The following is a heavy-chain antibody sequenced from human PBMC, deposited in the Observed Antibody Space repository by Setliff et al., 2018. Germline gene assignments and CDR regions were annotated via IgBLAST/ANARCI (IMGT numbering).Heavy chain of an antibody. CDR3: IRDWGEAGSTNAFDI. D-gene: IGHD1-26*01. V-gene: IGHV3-74*01. J-gene: IGHJ3*02. CDR1: GLTLSHYW. CDR2: INFDGTST. Sequence: GGSLRLSCEGSGLTLSHYWMHWVRQGPGKGLVWVSYINFDGTSTNYADSVKGRFTISRDNAKNTVYRQLNRLRADDTAVYYCIRDWGEAGSTNAFDIWGQGTVVTVSS.